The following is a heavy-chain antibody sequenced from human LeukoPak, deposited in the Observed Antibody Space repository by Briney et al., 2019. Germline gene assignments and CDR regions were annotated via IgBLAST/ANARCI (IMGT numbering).Heavy chain of an antibody. D-gene: IGHD2-15*01. CDR2: TYYRSKWYN. Sequence: SQTLSLTCAISGDSVSSNSAAWNWIRQSPSRGLEWLGRTYYRSKWYNDYAVSVKSRITINPDTSKNQFSLQLNSVTPEDTAVYYCARLIPLVVAATIDAFDIWGQGTMVTVSS. CDR1: GDSVSSNSAA. CDR3: ARLIPLVVAATIDAFDI. J-gene: IGHJ3*02. V-gene: IGHV6-1*01.